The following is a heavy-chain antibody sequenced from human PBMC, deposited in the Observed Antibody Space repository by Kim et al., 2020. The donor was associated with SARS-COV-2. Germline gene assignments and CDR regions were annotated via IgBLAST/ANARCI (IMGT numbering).Heavy chain of an antibody. V-gene: IGHV3-21*01. CDR1: GFTFSSYS. CDR3: ARDLSRAVWFDP. J-gene: IGHJ5*02. Sequence: GGSLRLSCAASGFTFSSYSMNWVRQAPGKGLEWVSSISSSSSYIYYADSVKGRFTISRDNAKNSLYLQMNSLRAEDTAVYYCARDLSRAVWFDPWGQGTLVTVSS. CDR2: ISSSSSYI.